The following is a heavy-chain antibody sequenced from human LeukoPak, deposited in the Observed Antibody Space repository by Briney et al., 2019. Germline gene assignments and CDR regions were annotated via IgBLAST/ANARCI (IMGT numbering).Heavy chain of an antibody. J-gene: IGHJ4*02. D-gene: IGHD3-10*01. CDR3: ARDSESTCFYGSESLYYFDY. CDR2: ISYDGSNK. Sequence: GGSLRLSCAASGFTFSSYSMSWVRQAPGKGLEWVAVISYDGSNKNYADSVKGRFTISRDNSKNTLYLQMNSLRPEDTAVYYCARDSESTCFYGSESLYYFDYWGQGTLVTVSS. CDR1: GFTFSSYS. V-gene: IGHV3-30*03.